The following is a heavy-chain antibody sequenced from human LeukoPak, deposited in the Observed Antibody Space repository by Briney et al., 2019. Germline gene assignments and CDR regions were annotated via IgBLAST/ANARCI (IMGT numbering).Heavy chain of an antibody. Sequence: ASVKVSCKASGYTFTDFYIHWVRQAPGQGLEWMGWVNPKNGDTKFAQKLQGRVTMTTDTSVNTAYMELYSLTFDDTALFYCARDNPAAGYWGQGTLVIASS. D-gene: IGHD6-25*01. J-gene: IGHJ4*02. CDR1: GYTFTDFY. CDR2: VNPKNGDT. V-gene: IGHV1-2*02. CDR3: ARDNPAAGY.